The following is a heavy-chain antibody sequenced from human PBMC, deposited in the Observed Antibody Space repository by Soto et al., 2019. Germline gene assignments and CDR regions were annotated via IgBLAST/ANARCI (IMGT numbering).Heavy chain of an antibody. V-gene: IGHV3-53*01. D-gene: IGHD4-17*01. CDR1: GFTVSSNY. Sequence: GGSLRLSCAASGFTVSSNYMSWVRQAPGKGLEWVSVIYSGGSTYYADSVKGQFTISRDNSKNTLYLQMNSLRAEDTAVYYCAREFATVTTEYYYYMDVWGKGTTVTVSS. J-gene: IGHJ6*03. CDR2: IYSGGST. CDR3: AREFATVTTEYYYYMDV.